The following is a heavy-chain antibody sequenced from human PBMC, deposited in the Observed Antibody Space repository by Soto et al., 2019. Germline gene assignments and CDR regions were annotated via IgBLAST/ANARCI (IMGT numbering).Heavy chain of an antibody. J-gene: IGHJ6*02. Sequence: QVQLVESGGGVVQPERSQRLSCAASEFTFRTYVMHWVRQAPGKGLGWVALISFDGINKYYADSVKGRFTISRDNSKNTMYLQMNSLRPEDTAVYYCAREMIPMIMGGMSAMDVWGQGTTVTVSS. D-gene: IGHD3-22*01. CDR1: EFTFRTYV. V-gene: IGHV3-30*03. CDR2: ISFDGINK. CDR3: AREMIPMIMGGMSAMDV.